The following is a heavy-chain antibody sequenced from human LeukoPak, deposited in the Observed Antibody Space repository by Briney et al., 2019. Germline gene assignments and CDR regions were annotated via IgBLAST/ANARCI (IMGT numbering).Heavy chain of an antibody. D-gene: IGHD4-23*01. CDR1: GFTFSSYA. CDR2: IRYDGSNK. V-gene: IGHV3-30*02. J-gene: IGHJ4*02. CDR3: AKDPSTVVTEGDY. Sequence: PGGSLRLSCAASGFTFSSYAMSWVRQAPGKGLEWVAFIRYDGSNKYYADSVKGRFTISRDNSKNTLYLQMNSLRAEDTAVYYCAKDPSTVVTEGDYWGQGTLVTVSS.